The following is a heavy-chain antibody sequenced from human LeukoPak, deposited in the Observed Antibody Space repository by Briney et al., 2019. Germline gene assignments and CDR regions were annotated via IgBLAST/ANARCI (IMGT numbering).Heavy chain of an antibody. CDR3: AKSGGGYSSGWFY. J-gene: IGHJ4*02. V-gene: IGHV3-30*18. D-gene: IGHD6-19*01. CDR2: ISYDGSNK. Sequence: PGGSLRLSCAASGFTFSRYGMHWVRQAPGKGLEWVAVISYDGSNKYYADSVKGRFTISRDNSKNTLYLQMNSLRAEDTAVYYRAKSGGGYSSGWFYWGQGTLVTVSS. CDR1: GFTFSRYG.